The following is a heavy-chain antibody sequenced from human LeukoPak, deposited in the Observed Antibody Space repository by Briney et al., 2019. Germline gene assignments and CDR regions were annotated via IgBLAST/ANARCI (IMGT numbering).Heavy chain of an antibody. Sequence: RGSLRLSCAASGFTFSSYEMNWVRQAPGKGLEWVSYISSSGSTVYYADSVRGRSTISRDNAKNSLYLQMNSLRVEDTAVYYCARGYGGGGNDYWGPGTLVTVSS. CDR3: ARGYGGGGNDY. D-gene: IGHD6-19*01. J-gene: IGHJ4*02. CDR2: ISSSGSTV. V-gene: IGHV3-48*03. CDR1: GFTFSSYE.